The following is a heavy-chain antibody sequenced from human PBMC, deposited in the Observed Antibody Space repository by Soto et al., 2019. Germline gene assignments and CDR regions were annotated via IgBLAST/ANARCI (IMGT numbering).Heavy chain of an antibody. Sequence: QVQLVQSGAEVRKPGSSVPVSCKASGGTFSNYAISWVRQAPGQGLEWLGGIIPIVGTGRYAQKCQGRVTITADEPTTTAYMELSSLRFEDTAVYYCARVVILVPTASTHYYYHMDVWGPGTTVTVSS. V-gene: IGHV1-69*01. CDR3: ARVVILVPTASTHYYYHMDV. D-gene: IGHD2-2*01. J-gene: IGHJ6*02. CDR1: GGTFSNYA. CDR2: IIPIVGTG.